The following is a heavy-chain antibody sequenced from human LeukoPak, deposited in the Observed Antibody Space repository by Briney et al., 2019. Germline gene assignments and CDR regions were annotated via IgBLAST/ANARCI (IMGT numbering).Heavy chain of an antibody. D-gene: IGHD1-26*01. Sequence: RGGSLRLSCAASGFTFSSYSMNWVRQAPGKGLEWVSSISSSSSYIYYADSVKGRFTISRDNAKNSLYLQMNSLRAEDTAVYYCARVRWQWELRLDFDYWGQGTLVTVSS. CDR3: ARVRWQWELRLDFDY. J-gene: IGHJ4*02. V-gene: IGHV3-21*01. CDR1: GFTFSSYS. CDR2: ISSSSSYI.